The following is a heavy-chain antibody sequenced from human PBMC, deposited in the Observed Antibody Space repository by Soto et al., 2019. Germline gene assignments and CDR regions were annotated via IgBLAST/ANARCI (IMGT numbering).Heavy chain of an antibody. V-gene: IGHV3-21*01. D-gene: IGHD2-15*01. CDR2: ISSSSSYI. Sequence: EVQLVESGGGLVKPGGSLRLSCAASGFTFSSYSMNWVRQAPGKGLEWVSSISSSSSYIYYEDSVKGRFTISRDNAKNSLYLQMNSLRAEDTAVYYCARSKDIVVVVAADDAFDIWGQGTMVTVSS. CDR3: ARSKDIVVVVAADDAFDI. CDR1: GFTFSSYS. J-gene: IGHJ3*02.